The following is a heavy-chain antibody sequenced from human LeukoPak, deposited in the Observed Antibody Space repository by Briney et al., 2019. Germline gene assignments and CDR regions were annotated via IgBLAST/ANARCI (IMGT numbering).Heavy chain of an antibody. J-gene: IGHJ5*02. CDR1: GGSISSYY. V-gene: IGHV4-59*01. CDR3: ARDLYGGYCSRTSCYGNFFDP. D-gene: IGHD2-2*01. Sequence: SQTLSLTCTVSGGSISSYYWSWIRQPPGKGLEWIGYFYYSGSTNYNPSLKRRVTISVDTSKNQFSLKLSSVNAADTAVYYCARDLYGGYCSRTSCYGNFFDPWGQGTLVTVSS. CDR2: FYYSGST.